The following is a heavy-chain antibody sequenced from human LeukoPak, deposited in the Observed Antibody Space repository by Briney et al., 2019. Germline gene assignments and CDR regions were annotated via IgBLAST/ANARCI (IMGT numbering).Heavy chain of an antibody. V-gene: IGHV3-30*18. CDR3: ANGYYYGSGSYYKEAFDI. J-gene: IGHJ3*02. CDR2: ISYDGSNK. D-gene: IGHD3-10*01. Sequence: GGSLRLSCAASGFTLSNYGMHGVGQAPGKGLGWVVVISYDGSNKYYADSVKGRFTISRDNSKNTLYLQMNSLRAEDTAVYYCANGYYYGSGSYYKEAFDIWGQGTMVTVSS. CDR1: GFTLSNYG.